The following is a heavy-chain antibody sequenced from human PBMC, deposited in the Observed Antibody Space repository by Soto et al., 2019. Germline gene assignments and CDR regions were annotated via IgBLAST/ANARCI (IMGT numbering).Heavy chain of an antibody. D-gene: IGHD3-10*01. J-gene: IGHJ4*02. CDR1: RGSIRSGGYY. CDR2: ISYTETT. V-gene: IGHV4-39*01. CDR3: VSRPIFGFPYGPFDY. Sequence: TSETLSLTCSVSRGSIRSGGYYWAWIRQTPGKGLEWIATISYTETTYYNPSLKSRVAISVDLSKNQFSLRLNSMTAADTAVYYCVSRPIFGFPYGPFDYWGQGALVTVS.